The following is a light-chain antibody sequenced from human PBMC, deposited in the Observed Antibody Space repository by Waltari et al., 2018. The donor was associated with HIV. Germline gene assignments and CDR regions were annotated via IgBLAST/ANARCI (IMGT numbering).Light chain of an antibody. CDR2: GKN. Sequence: SSELTQDPAVSVALGQPVRITCQGDTLRHYYATRYQQKPGQAPLLVMYGKNNRPSGIPDRFSGSTSGNTASLTITGTQAEDEADYYCSSRDNSGNHVVFGGGTKLTVL. CDR1: TLRHYY. J-gene: IGLJ2*01. CDR3: SSRDNSGNHVV. V-gene: IGLV3-19*01.